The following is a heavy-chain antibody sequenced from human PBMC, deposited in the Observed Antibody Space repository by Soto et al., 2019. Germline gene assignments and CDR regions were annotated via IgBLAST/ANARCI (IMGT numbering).Heavy chain of an antibody. CDR3: VRDYDSSCYNPIDY. V-gene: IGHV3-23*01. CDR1: GFIFSNYA. CDR2: ISGSGGST. D-gene: IGHD6-13*01. Sequence: EVQLLESGGGLVQRGGSLRLSCAASGFIFSNYAMSWVRQAPGKGLEWVTGISGSGGSTYYADSVKGRFTISRDNPKNTVYLQMNSLRVEDTATYYCVRDYDSSCYNPIDYWGQGSLVTVSS. J-gene: IGHJ4*02.